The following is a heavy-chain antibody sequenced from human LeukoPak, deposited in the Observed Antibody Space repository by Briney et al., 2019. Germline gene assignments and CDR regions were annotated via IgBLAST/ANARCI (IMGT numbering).Heavy chain of an antibody. CDR3: AREGGKMGATIDY. V-gene: IGHV3-74*01. J-gene: IGHJ4*02. Sequence: GGSLRLSWAASGFTFSSYWMHWVRPAPGKGLVWVSRVNTDGRSTSYADSVKGRFTISRDNAKNTLYLQMDSLRAEDTAVYYCAREGGKMGATIDYWGQGALVTVSS. D-gene: IGHD1-26*01. CDR1: GFTFSSYW. CDR2: VNTDGRST.